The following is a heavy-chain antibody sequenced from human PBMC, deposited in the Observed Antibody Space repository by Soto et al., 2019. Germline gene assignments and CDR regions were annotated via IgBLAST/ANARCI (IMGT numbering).Heavy chain of an antibody. J-gene: IGHJ1*01. CDR1: GFSFRDYF. CDR2: IGPYGNTI. CDR3: AKDSARDYFQH. V-gene: IGHV3-11*01. Sequence: QVQLVESGGGLVKPGESLRVSCAASGFSFRDYFMSWIRQAPGKGLEWVAYIGPYGNTIGYADSVKGRFTISRDDAKKSLFLHMDSLRSEDTGVYYCAKDSARDYFQHWGQGTLVTVSS. D-gene: IGHD3-10*01.